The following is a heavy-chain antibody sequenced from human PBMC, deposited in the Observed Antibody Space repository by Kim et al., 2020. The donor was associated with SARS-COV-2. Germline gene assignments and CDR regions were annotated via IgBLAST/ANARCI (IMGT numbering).Heavy chain of an antibody. Sequence: SETLSLTCAVYGGSFSGYYWSWIRQPPGKGLEWIGEINHSGSTNYNPSLKSRVTISVDTSKNQFSLKLSSVTAADTAVYYCARGRCSGGSCYSTRRSIRFDYWGQGTLVTVSS. CDR2: INHSGST. CDR3: ARGRCSGGSCYSTRRSIRFDY. V-gene: IGHV4-34*01. CDR1: GGSFSGYY. D-gene: IGHD2-15*01. J-gene: IGHJ4*02.